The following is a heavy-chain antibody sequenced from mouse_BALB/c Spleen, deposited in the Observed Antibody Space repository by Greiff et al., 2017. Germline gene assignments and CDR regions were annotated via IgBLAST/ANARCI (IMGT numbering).Heavy chain of an antibody. Sequence: EVKLQESGPGLVKPSQSLSLTCSVTGYSITSGYYWNWIRQFPGNKLEWMGYISYDGSNNYNPSLKNRISITRDTSKNQFFLKLNSVTTEDTATYYCARGGVYYGNYYFDYWGQGTTLTVSS. J-gene: IGHJ2*01. CDR2: ISYDGSN. CDR3: ARGGVYYGNYYFDY. CDR1: GYSITSGYY. V-gene: IGHV3-6*02. D-gene: IGHD2-1*01.